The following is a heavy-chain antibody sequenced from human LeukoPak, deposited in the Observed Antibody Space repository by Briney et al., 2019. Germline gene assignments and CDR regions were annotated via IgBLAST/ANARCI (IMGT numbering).Heavy chain of an antibody. J-gene: IGHJ4*02. CDR3: ARGHYDYVWGSYRYHAYYFDY. Sequence: SVKVSCKASGGTFSSYAISWVRQAPGQGLEWMGGIIPIFGTANYAQKFQGRVTITADESTSTAYMELSSLRSEDTAVYYCARGHYDYVWGSYRYHAYYFDYWGQGTLVTVSS. D-gene: IGHD3-16*02. V-gene: IGHV1-69*13. CDR1: GGTFSSYA. CDR2: IIPIFGTA.